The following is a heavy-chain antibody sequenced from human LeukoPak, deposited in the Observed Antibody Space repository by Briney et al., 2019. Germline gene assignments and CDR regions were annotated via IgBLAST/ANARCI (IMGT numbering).Heavy chain of an antibody. CDR1: GFTFDDYA. V-gene: IGHV3-9*03. CDR3: AKDSGELLHCTNGVCSYFDY. Sequence: GGSLRLSCAASGFTFDDYAMHWVRHAPGKGLEWVSGISWNSGSIGYADSVKGRFTISRDNAKNSLYLQMNSLRAEDMALYYCAKDSGELLHCTNGVCSYFDYWGQGTLVTVSS. CDR2: ISWNSGSI. D-gene: IGHD2-8*01. J-gene: IGHJ4*02.